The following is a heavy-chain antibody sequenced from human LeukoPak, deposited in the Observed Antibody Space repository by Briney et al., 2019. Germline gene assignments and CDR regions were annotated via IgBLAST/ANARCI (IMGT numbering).Heavy chain of an antibody. CDR1: GYSFTGYY. CDR2: INPNSGGT. CDR3: ARDGVVGATRGDY. Sequence: GASVKVSCKASGYSFTGYYIHWVRQAPGQGLEWMGWINPNSGGTKYSQEFQGRITMTRDTSISTAYMELSRLRSDDTAFYYCARDGVVGATRGDYWGQGTLVTVSS. V-gene: IGHV1-2*02. J-gene: IGHJ4*02. D-gene: IGHD1-26*01.